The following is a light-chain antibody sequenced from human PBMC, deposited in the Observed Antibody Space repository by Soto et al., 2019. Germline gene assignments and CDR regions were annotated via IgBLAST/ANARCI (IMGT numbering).Light chain of an antibody. V-gene: IGKV3-11*01. CDR3: QQRSNWPLLT. Sequence: EIVLTQSRATLSLSPGERATLSCRASQSVSSYLAWYQQKPGQAPRLLIYDASNRATGIPARFSGSGSGTDFTLTISSLEPEDFAVYYCQQRSNWPLLTFGGGTKVDIK. CDR2: DAS. J-gene: IGKJ4*01. CDR1: QSVSSY.